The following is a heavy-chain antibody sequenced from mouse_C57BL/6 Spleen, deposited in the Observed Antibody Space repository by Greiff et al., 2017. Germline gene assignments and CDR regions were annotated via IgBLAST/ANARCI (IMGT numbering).Heavy chain of an antibody. CDR1: GYTFTSYW. CDR2: IHPNSGST. J-gene: IGHJ3*01. V-gene: IGHV1-64*01. D-gene: IGHD3-2*02. Sequence: QVQLQQPGAELVKPGASVKLSCKASGYTFTSYWMHWVKQRPGQGLEWIGMIHPNSGSTNYNEKFKSKATLTVDKSSSTAYMQLSSLTSEDSAVYYCARQTAQATWLAYWGQGTLVTVSA. CDR3: ARQTAQATWLAY.